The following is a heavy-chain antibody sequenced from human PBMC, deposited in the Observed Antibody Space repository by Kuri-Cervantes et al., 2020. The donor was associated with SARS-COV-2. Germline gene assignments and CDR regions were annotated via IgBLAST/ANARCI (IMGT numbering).Heavy chain of an antibody. V-gene: IGHV3-23*03. D-gene: IGHD3-16*01. CDR3: AKDLGDYGMDV. CDR2: IYSGGSST. J-gene: IGHJ6*02. Sequence: GESLKISCAASGFTFSDYYMSWARQAPGKGLEWVSVIYSGGSSTYYADSVKGRFTISRDDSKNTLYLQMNSLRAEDTAVYYCAKDLGDYGMDVWGQGTTVTVSS. CDR1: GFTFSDYY.